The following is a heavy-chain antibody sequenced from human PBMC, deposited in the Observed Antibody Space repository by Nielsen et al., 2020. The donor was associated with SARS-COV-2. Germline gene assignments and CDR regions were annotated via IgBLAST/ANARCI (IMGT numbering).Heavy chain of an antibody. CDR3: ARDGSWESSGYSLDS. Sequence: GESLKISCAASGFTFDKHAMSWIRQSPGRGLEWVAAISSSGRSTYYRESVKGRFSVSRDNSENTLYLQMNNLRGEDTALYYCARDGSWESSGYSLDSWGQGTLVTVSS. CDR1: GFTFDKHA. V-gene: IGHV3-23*01. D-gene: IGHD3-22*01. CDR2: ISSSGRST. J-gene: IGHJ4*02.